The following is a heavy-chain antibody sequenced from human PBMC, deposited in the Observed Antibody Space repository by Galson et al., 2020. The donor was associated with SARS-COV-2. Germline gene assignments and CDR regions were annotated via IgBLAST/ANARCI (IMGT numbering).Heavy chain of an antibody. D-gene: IGHD6-13*01. J-gene: IGHJ5*02. CDR2: IWYDGSNT. CDR1: GFTFSSYG. Sequence: GGSLRLSCAASGFTFSSYGMHWVRQAPGKGLEWVAVIWYDGSNTYYADSVKGRFTISRDNSKNTLYLQMNSLRAEDTAVYYCARGAGRFDPWGQGTLVTVSS. V-gene: IGHV3-33*01. CDR3: ARGAGRFDP.